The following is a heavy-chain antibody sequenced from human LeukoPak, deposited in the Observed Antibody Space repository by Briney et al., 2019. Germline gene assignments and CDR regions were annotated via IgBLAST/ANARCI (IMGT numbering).Heavy chain of an antibody. J-gene: IGHJ5*02. Sequence: SETLSLTCTVSGGSISSSSYYWGWIRQPPGKGLEWIGSIYYSGSTYYNPSLKSRVTISVDTSKNQFSLKLSSVTAADTAVYYCARGDYYGSGSYYRGGWFDPWGQGTLVTVSS. CDR1: GGSISSSSYY. D-gene: IGHD3-10*01. CDR3: ARGDYYGSGSYYRGGWFDP. V-gene: IGHV4-39*07. CDR2: IYYSGST.